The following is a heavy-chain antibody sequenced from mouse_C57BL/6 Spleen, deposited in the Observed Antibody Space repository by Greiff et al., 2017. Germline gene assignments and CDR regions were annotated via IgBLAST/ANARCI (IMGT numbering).Heavy chain of an antibody. CDR1: GFTFSDYG. CDR3: ARPPPFYDYDGYFDY. D-gene: IGHD2-4*01. V-gene: IGHV5-17*01. J-gene: IGHJ2*01. CDR2: ISSGSSTI. Sequence: EVQLVESGGGLVKPGGSLKLSCAASGFTFSDYGMHWVRQAPEKGLEWVAYISSGSSTIYYADTVKGRFTISRDNAKNTLFLQMTSLRSEDTAMYYCARPPPFYDYDGYFDYWGQGTTLTVSS.